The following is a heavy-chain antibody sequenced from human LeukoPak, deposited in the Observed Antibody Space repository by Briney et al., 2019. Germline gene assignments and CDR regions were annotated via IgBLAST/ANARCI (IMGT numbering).Heavy chain of an antibody. CDR3: ARDPLSYGSGVDY. CDR1: GFTFSSYS. J-gene: IGHJ4*02. Sequence: GGSLRLSRAASGFTFSSYSMNWVRQAPGKGLEWVSSISSSSSYIYYADSVKGRFTISRDNAKNSLYLQMNSLGVEDTAVYYCARDPLSYGSGVDYWGQGTLVTVSS. V-gene: IGHV3-21*01. CDR2: ISSSSSYI. D-gene: IGHD3-10*01.